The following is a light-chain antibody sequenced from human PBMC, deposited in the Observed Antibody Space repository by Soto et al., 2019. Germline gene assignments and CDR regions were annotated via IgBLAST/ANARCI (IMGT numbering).Light chain of an antibody. CDR2: DVT. CDR1: SSDVGGYDY. CDR3: CSYTTSNTRQIV. V-gene: IGLV2-14*03. Sequence: ALTQCASGSGSPGPSITISCTGTSSDVGGYDYVSWYQQQPGKAPKFMIYDVTNRPSGVSNRFSGSKSGNTASLTISGLQAEDEADYYCCSYTTSNTRQIVFGTGTKSPS. J-gene: IGLJ1*01.